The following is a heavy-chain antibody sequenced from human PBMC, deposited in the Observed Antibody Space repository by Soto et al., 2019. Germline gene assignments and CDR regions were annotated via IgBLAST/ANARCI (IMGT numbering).Heavy chain of an antibody. CDR2: INPGYPAGRST. CDR1: GYTLTTFF. CDR3: AREALVAGATTGMDV. Sequence: GASVKVSCEACGYTLTTFFMHWVRQAPGEGLEWMGVINPGYPAGRSTTYAQKFQGRVTMTTDTSTSTVYMELSRLRSDDTAVYYCAREALVAGATTGMDVLGQGTTLPVSS. D-gene: IGHD1-26*01. J-gene: IGHJ6*02. V-gene: IGHV1-46*01.